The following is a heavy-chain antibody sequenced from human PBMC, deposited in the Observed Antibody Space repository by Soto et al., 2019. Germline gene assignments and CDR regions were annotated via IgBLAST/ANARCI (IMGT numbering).Heavy chain of an antibody. CDR1: GGSISSYY. D-gene: IGHD2-2*01. V-gene: IGHV4-59*01. J-gene: IGHJ5*02. Sequence: QVQLQESGPGLVKPSETLSLTCTVSGGSISSYYWSWIRQPPGKGLEWIGYIYYSGSTNYNPSLKSRVTISVDTSKNQFSLKLSSVTAADTAVYYCARGPFHVVVPAARYNWFDPWGQGTLVTVSS. CDR3: ARGPFHVVVPAARYNWFDP. CDR2: IYYSGST.